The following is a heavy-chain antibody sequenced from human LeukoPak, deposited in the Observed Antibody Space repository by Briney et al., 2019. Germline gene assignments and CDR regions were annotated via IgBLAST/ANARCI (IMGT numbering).Heavy chain of an antibody. CDR3: ARGGVLPRAFDA. Sequence: SETLSLTCTVSNGSISYYYWSWIRQSPGKGLEWIAYIFHRGSTDYNPSLKSRLTLSVDTSKNQFSLKMNSVTAADTAVYFCARGGVLPRAFDAWGQGTLVTVSS. J-gene: IGHJ5*02. CDR2: IFHRGST. D-gene: IGHD3-16*01. CDR1: NGSISYYY. V-gene: IGHV4-59*03.